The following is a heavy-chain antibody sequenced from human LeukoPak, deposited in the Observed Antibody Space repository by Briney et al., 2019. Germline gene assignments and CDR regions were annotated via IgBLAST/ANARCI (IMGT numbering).Heavy chain of an antibody. V-gene: IGHV1-8*01. Sequence: ASVKVSCKASGYTFTSYDINWVRQATGQGLEWMGWMNLNSGNTGYAQKFQGRVTMTRNTSISTAYMELSSLRSEDTAVYYCARGSKYYDFWSGYLTPDYYGMDVWGQGTTVTVSS. CDR3: ARGSKYYDFWSGYLTPDYYGMDV. D-gene: IGHD3-3*01. CDR2: MNLNSGNT. J-gene: IGHJ6*02. CDR1: GYTFTSYD.